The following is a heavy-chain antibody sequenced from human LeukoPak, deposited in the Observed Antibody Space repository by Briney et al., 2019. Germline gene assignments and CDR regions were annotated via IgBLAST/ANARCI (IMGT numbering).Heavy chain of an antibody. J-gene: IGHJ4*02. CDR3: ARGLGLDVSGSYYDPLDY. Sequence: GGSLRLSCAASGFTFSIYSMNWVRQAPGKGLKWVSSISSDSNYIYYADSVRGRFTISRDNAKNSLFLQMNSLRAEDTAVYYCARGLGLDVSGSYYDPLDYWGQGTLVTVSS. CDR2: ISSDSNYI. CDR1: GFTFSIYS. D-gene: IGHD3-10*01. V-gene: IGHV3-21*01.